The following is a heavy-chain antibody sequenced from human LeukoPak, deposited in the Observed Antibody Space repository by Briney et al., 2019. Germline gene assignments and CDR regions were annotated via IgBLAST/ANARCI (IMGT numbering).Heavy chain of an antibody. CDR3: ARAKWGSDFDY. V-gene: IGHV3-66*02. Sequence: PGGSLRLSCVASGFTVSSNYMSWVRQAPGKGLEWVSVIYSGGSTYYADSVKGRFTISRDNSKNTLYLQMKSLRAEDTAVYYCARAKWGSDFDYWGQGTLVTVSS. CDR1: GFTVSSNY. J-gene: IGHJ4*02. D-gene: IGHD1-26*01. CDR2: IYSGGST.